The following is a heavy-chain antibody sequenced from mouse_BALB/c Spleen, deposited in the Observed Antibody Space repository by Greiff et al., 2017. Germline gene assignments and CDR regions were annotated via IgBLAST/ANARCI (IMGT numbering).Heavy chain of an antibody. Sequence: QVQLQQPGAELVKPGASVKLSCKASGYTFTSYYMYWVKQRPGQGLEWIGGINPSNGGTNFNEKFKSKATLTVDKSSSTAYMQLSSLTSEVSAVYYCAYYRYYFDYWGQGTTLTVSS. D-gene: IGHD2-14*01. J-gene: IGHJ2*01. CDR1: GYTFTSYY. CDR3: AYYRYYFDY. V-gene: IGHV1S81*02. CDR2: INPSNGGT.